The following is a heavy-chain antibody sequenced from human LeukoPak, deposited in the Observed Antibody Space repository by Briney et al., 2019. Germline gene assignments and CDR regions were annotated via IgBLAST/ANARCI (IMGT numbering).Heavy chain of an antibody. J-gene: IGHJ4*02. CDR3: ARDRAEYYDY. CDR1: GGSISSSSYY. D-gene: IGHD3-10*01. V-gene: IGHV4-39*07. CDR2: IYYSGST. Sequence: SETLSLTCTVSGGSISSSSYYWGWIRQPPGKGLEWIGSIYYSGSTYYNPSLKGRVTISVDTSKNQFSLKLSSVTAADTAVYYCARDRAEYYDYWGQGTLVTVSS.